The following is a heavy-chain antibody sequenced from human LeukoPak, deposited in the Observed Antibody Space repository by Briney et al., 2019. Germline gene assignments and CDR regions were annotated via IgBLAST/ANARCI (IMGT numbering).Heavy chain of an antibody. CDR3: ARDCLLWSGYYSAWDLDY. CDR2: ISVSGGST. Sequence: GGSLRLSCAASGFTFSSYAMSWGRQAPGKGLEWVSAISVSGGSTYYADSVKGRFTISRDNSKNTLYLQMNTLRAADTAVYYCARDCLLWSGYYSAWDLDYWGQGTLVTVSS. V-gene: IGHV3-23*01. CDR1: GFTFSSYA. J-gene: IGHJ4*02. D-gene: IGHD3-3*01.